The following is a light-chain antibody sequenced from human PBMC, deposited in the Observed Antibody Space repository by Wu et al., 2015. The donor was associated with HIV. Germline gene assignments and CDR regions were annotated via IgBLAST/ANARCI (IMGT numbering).Light chain of an antibody. J-gene: IGKJ2*03. CDR1: QVINND. CDR2: GAS. Sequence: DTQMTQSPSSLSASVGDTVTITCRASQVINNDLAWYQKEPGKAPNLLLYGASRLQSGVPARFSGSGSGTDFTLIISSLEPEDFAVYYCQQSNSSPTYSFGQGTKLEIK. V-gene: IGKV1-NL1*01. CDR3: QQSNSSPTYS.